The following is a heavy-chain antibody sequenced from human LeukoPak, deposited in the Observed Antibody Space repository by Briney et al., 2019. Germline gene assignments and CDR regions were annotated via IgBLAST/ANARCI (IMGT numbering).Heavy chain of an antibody. CDR2: INHSGST. CDR1: GGSCSGYY. CDR3: ARGRHYYDILTGTSRYNWFDP. J-gene: IGHJ5*02. V-gene: IGHV4-34*01. Sequence: SETLSLTCAVYGGSCSGYYWSWIRQPPGKGLEWIGEINHSGSTNYNPSLKSRVTISVDTSKNQFSLKLSSVTAADTAVYYCARGRHYYDILTGTSRYNWFDPWGQGTLVTVSS. D-gene: IGHD3-9*01.